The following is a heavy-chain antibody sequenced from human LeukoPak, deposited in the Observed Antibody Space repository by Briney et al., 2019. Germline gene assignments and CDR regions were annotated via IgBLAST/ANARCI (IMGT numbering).Heavy chain of an antibody. D-gene: IGHD6-19*01. CDR1: GFTFSNYA. CDR3: AKDLSSGWYVSDY. J-gene: IGHJ4*02. Sequence: GPLRLSCAASGFTFSNYAMNWVRQAPGKGLEWVSTISGGGDSAYYADSVKGRFTISRDNSRNTLYLQMNSLRAEDTAVYYCAKDLSSGWYVSDYWGQGTLVTVSS. V-gene: IGHV3-23*01. CDR2: ISGGGDSA.